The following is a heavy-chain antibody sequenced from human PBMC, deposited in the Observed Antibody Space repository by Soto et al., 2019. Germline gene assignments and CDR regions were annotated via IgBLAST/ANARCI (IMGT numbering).Heavy chain of an antibody. D-gene: IGHD3-10*01. J-gene: IGHJ6*02. V-gene: IGHV4-59*01. CDR2: IYYSGST. Sequence: SETLSLTCTVYGDSFNHYYWSWIRQPSGKGLEWVGDIYYSGSTNYNPSLKSRVTISVDTSKNQFSLKLSSVTAADTAVYYCARDSKYYYGSGSYYTPTYYYYGMDVWGQGTTVTVSS. CDR3: ARDSKYYYGSGSYYTPTYYYYGMDV. CDR1: GDSFNHYY.